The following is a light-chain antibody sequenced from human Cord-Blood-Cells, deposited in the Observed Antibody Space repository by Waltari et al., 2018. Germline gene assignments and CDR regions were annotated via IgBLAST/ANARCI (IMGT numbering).Light chain of an antibody. CDR3: QAWDSSTVV. Sequence: SYELTQPPSVSVSPGQTASIPCSGDKLGAKYACWYQQKPGQSPVLVIYQDSKRPSGIPERFSGSNSGNTATLTIRGTQAMDEADYYCQAWDSSTVVFGGGTKLTVL. CDR1: KLGAKY. CDR2: QDS. V-gene: IGLV3-1*01. J-gene: IGLJ2*01.